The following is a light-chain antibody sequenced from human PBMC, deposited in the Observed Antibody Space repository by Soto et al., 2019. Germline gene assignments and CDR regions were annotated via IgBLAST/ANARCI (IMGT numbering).Light chain of an antibody. CDR3: ISYAGSNHLE. Sequence: QSVLTQPPSASGSPGQSVTISCTGTSSDIGGSNYVSWYQQRPGKAPKLMIYEVSYRPSWVPDRFSGSKSGNTASLTVSGLQAEDEADYYCISYAGSNHLEFGGGTQLTVL. J-gene: IGLJ7*01. V-gene: IGLV2-8*01. CDR1: SSDIGGSNY. CDR2: EVS.